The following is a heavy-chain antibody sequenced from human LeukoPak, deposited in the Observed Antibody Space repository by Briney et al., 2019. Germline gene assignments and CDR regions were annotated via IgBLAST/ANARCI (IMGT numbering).Heavy chain of an antibody. Sequence: GGSLRLSCAASGFTFSNYVIHWVRQAPGKGLEWVAVISYDGSNKYYADSVKGRFTISRDNSKNTLYLQMNSLRAEDTAVYYCARDYVLWLGPGDYYYYMDVWGKGTTVTVSS. V-gene: IGHV3-30-3*01. J-gene: IGHJ6*03. CDR3: ARDYVLWLGPGDYYYYMDV. D-gene: IGHD6-19*01. CDR2: ISYDGSNK. CDR1: GFTFSNYV.